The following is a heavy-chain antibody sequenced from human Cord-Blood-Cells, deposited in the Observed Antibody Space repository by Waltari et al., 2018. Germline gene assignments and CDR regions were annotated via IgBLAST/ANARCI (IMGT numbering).Heavy chain of an antibody. CDR3: ASTGGSSRYYYGMDV. CDR2: INPNSGGT. V-gene: IGHV1-2*02. J-gene: IGHJ6*02. CDR1: GYTFTGYY. D-gene: IGHD3-16*01. Sequence: QVQLVQPGAEVKKPGASVKVSCKASGYTFTGYYMHWVRQAPGQGLEWMGWINPNSGGTNYAQKFQGRVTMTRDTSISTAYMELSRLRSDDTAVYYCASTGGSSRYYYGMDVWGQGTTVTVSS.